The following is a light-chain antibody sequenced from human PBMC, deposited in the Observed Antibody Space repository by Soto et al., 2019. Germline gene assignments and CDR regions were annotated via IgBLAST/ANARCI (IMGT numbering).Light chain of an antibody. V-gene: IGKV3-15*01. CDR2: GAS. Sequence: ETVMTQSPATLSVSPGERATLSCRASQSVSSNLAWYQQKPGQAPRLLIYGASTRATGIPARFSGSGSGTDFTLTISSLQSEDFAIYYCQQYNSWPPYTFGQGTKLEI. CDR3: QQYNSWPPYT. CDR1: QSVSSN. J-gene: IGKJ2*01.